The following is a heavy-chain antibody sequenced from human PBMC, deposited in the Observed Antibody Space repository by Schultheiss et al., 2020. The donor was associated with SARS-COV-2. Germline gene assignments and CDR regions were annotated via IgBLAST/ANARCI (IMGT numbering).Heavy chain of an antibody. CDR1: GFTFSSYS. CDR2: IYSGGST. J-gene: IGHJ4*02. Sequence: GGSLRLSCAASGFTFSSYSMNWVRQAPGKGLEWVSVIYSGGSTYYADSVKGRFTISRDNSKNTLYLQMNSLRAEDTAVYYCAKVTDYDSSGYYYDYWGQGTLVTVSS. D-gene: IGHD3-22*01. V-gene: IGHV3-66*01. CDR3: AKVTDYDSSGYYYDY.